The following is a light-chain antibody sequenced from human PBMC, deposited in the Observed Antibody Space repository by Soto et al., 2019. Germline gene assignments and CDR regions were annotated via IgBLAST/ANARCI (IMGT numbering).Light chain of an antibody. J-gene: IGLJ2*01. CDR1: SSDVGGYKY. CDR3: SSYVGGNNLI. V-gene: IGLV2-8*01. Sequence: QSALTQPPSASGSPGQSVTISCTGTSSDVGGYKYVSWYQQDPGKAPKLLIYEVDQRPSWVPDRFSGSKSGNTASLTVSGLQAEDEADYYCSSYVGGNNLIFGGGTKLTVL. CDR2: EVD.